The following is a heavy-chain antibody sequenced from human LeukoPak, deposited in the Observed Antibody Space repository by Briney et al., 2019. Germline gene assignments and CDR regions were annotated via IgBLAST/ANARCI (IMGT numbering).Heavy chain of an antibody. CDR2: ISGYNGNT. D-gene: IGHD3-10*01. V-gene: IGHV1-18*01. J-gene: IGHJ4*02. CDR3: ARDDNYGSGQPDD. CDR1: GYTFTIYG. Sequence: ASVKVSCKASGYTFTIYGITWVRQAPGQGLEWMGWISGYNGNTNYAQKFQGRVTMTTDTSTSTVYMELRSLRSDDTAVYYCARDDNYGSGQPDDWGQGTLVTVSS.